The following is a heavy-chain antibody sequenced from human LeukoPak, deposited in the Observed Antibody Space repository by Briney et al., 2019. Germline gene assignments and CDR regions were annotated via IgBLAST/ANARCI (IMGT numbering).Heavy chain of an antibody. CDR2: IKQDGSEK. D-gene: IGHD6-19*01. J-gene: IGHJ4*02. Sequence: GGSLRLSCAASGFTFSSYWMSWVRQAPGKGLEWVANIKQDGSEKYYVDSVKGRFTTSRDNAKNSLYLQMNSLRAEDTAVYYCASEMGIAVAGNFDYWGQGTLVTVSS. CDR3: ASEMGIAVAGNFDY. CDR1: GFTFSSYW. V-gene: IGHV3-7*01.